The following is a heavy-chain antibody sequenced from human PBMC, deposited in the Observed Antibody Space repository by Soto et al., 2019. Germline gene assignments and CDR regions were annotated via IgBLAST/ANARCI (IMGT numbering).Heavy chain of an antibody. Sequence: SETLSLTCAVSGGSISSSNWWSWVRQPPGKGLEWIGEIYHSGSTNYNPSLKSRVTISVDKSKNQFSLKLSSVTAADTAVYYCARAGGSYSSGWYYYYGMDVWGQGTTVTVS. CDR3: ARAGGSYSSGWYYYYGMDV. J-gene: IGHJ6*02. CDR2: IYHSGST. CDR1: GGSISSSNW. V-gene: IGHV4-4*02. D-gene: IGHD6-19*01.